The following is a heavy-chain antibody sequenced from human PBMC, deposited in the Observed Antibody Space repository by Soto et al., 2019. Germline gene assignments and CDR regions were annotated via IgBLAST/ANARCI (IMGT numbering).Heavy chain of an antibody. V-gene: IGHV3-48*03. J-gene: IGHJ3*01. D-gene: IGHD2-21*01. CDR1: GFTFTNSE. CDR2: IRNSGHI. CDR3: AKERGPEVSATIVGDV. Sequence: EVQLVESGGGLVQPGGSLRLSCVGSGFTFTNSEINWVRQAPGKGLEWISYIRNSGHIYYADAVKGRFTISRDNAKNSVYLQMNSLRVEDTAVYYCAKERGPEVSATIVGDVWGQGILVTVSS.